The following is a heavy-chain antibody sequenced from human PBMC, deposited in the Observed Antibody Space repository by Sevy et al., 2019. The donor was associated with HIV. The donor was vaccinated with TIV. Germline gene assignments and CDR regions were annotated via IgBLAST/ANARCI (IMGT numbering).Heavy chain of an antibody. CDR3: ALERLSSVVGEYFEY. CDR1: GFTFSNYS. V-gene: IGHV3-30*04. J-gene: IGHJ1*01. Sequence: GGSLRLSCAASGFTFSNYSMPWVRQAPGKGLEWVATIACDGRNKHYADSVKGRFTISRDNSKNSLYLQMNSLRAEDTSVYYCALERLSSVVGEYFEYWGQGTLVTVSS. D-gene: IGHD1-1*01. CDR2: IACDGRNK.